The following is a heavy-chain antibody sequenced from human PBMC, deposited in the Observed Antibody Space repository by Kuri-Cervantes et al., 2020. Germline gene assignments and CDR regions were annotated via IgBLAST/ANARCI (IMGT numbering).Heavy chain of an antibody. V-gene: IGHV3-43*01. CDR2: ISWDGGST. J-gene: IGHJ6*02. Sequence: GESLKISCAASGFTFDDYTMHWVRQAPGKGLEWVSLISWDGGSTYYADSVKGRFTISRDNSKNSLYLQMNSLRTEDTALYYCAKDNYYGSGMVGYYGMDVWGQGTTVTVS. CDR3: AKDNYYGSGMVGYYGMDV. CDR1: GFTFDDYT. D-gene: IGHD3-10*01.